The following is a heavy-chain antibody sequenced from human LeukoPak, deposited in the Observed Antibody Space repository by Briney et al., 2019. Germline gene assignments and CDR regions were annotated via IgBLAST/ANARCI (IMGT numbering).Heavy chain of an antibody. CDR3: AKEGRTYRSSPD. D-gene: IGHD6-6*01. V-gene: IGHV3-23*01. J-gene: IGHJ4*02. CDR2: ISASGGST. Sequence: PGGSLRLSCAASGFTFSSYAMSWVRQAPGKGLEWVSGISASGGSTYFADSVRGRFTISRDNSQNTVHLQMNSLRAEDTALYYCAKEGRTYRSSPDWGQGTLVTVSS. CDR1: GFTFSSYA.